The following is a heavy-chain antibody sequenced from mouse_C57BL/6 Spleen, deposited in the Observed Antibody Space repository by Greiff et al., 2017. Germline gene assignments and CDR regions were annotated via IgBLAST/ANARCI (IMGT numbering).Heavy chain of an antibody. D-gene: IGHD3-2*02. J-gene: IGHJ3*01. V-gene: IGHV1-80*01. Sequence: QVQLQQSGAELVKPGASVKISCKASGYAFSSYWMNWVKQRPGKGLEWIGQIYPGDGDTNYNGKFKGKATLTADKSSSTAYMQLSSLTSEDSAVYFCARWGSSGYVWFAYWGQGTLVTVSA. CDR2: IYPGDGDT. CDR3: ARWGSSGYVWFAY. CDR1: GYAFSSYW.